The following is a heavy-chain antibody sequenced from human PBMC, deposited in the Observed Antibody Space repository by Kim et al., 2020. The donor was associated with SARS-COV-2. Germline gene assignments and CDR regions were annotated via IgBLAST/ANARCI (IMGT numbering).Heavy chain of an antibody. J-gene: IGHJ6*02. D-gene: IGHD4-17*01. CDR3: TTVFYGVPFHYYYYGMDV. CDR2: IKSKTDGGTT. Sequence: GGSLRLSCAASGFTFSKAWMSWVRQAPGKGLEWVGRIKSKTDGGTTDYAAPVKGRFTISRDDSKNTLYLQMNSLKTEDTAVYYCTTVFYGVPFHYYYYGMDVWGQGTTVTVSS. V-gene: IGHV3-15*01. CDR1: GFTFSKAW.